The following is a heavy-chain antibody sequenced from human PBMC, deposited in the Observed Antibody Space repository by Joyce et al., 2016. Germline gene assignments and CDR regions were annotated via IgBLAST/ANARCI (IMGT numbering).Heavy chain of an antibody. Sequence: QVQLQESGPGLVKRSETRSLTGSVSGGVMINQYWSWIRQPPGEGLEWIGYIYANGITNSDPSLKSRVAMLVDTSKNQFSLSLSSVTVADTAVYYCARGGPSDAFDVWGQGTMIAVSS. CDR2: IYANGIT. CDR1: GGVMINQY. V-gene: IGHV4-59*11. CDR3: ARGGPSDAFDV. J-gene: IGHJ3*01.